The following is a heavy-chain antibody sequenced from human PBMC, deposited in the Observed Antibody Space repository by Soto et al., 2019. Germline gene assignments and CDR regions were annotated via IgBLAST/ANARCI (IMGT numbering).Heavy chain of an antibody. CDR2: INHSGST. V-gene: IGHV4-34*01. Sequence: SETLSLTCAVYGGSFSGYYWSWIRQPPGKGLEWIGEINHSGSTNYNPSLKSRVTISVDTSKNQFSLKLSSVTAADTAVYYCAREPYSSSSPFDYWGQGTLVTVSS. J-gene: IGHJ4*02. D-gene: IGHD6-6*01. CDR1: GGSFSGYY. CDR3: AREPYSSSSPFDY.